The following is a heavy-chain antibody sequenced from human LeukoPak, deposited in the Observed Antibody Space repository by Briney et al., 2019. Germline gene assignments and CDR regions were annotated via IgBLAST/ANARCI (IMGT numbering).Heavy chain of an antibody. CDR2: VGIRSGNT. J-gene: IGHJ4*02. Sequence: GGSLRLSCAASGFTFSDYSMNWVRQAPGKGLEWISYVGIRSGNTKYADSVKGRFTISGDSAKNSVFLQMNSLRVEDTAVYYCARDHRYAFDNWGQGTLVTVSS. V-gene: IGHV3-48*04. D-gene: IGHD5-12*01. CDR3: ARDHRYAFDN. CDR1: GFTFSDYS.